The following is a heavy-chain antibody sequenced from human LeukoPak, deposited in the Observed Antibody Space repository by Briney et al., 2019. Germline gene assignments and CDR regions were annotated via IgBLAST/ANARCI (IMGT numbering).Heavy chain of an antibody. J-gene: IGHJ4*02. D-gene: IGHD1-26*01. CDR1: GFTFSSYS. Sequence: GGSLRLSCAASGFTFSSYSMNWVRQAPGKGLEWVSSISSSSSYIYYADSVKGRFTISRDNSKNTLYLQMNSLRAEDTAVYYCAKPYQVGPPNYINYWGQGTLVTVSS. CDR3: AKPYQVGPPNYINY. CDR2: ISSSSSYI. V-gene: IGHV3-21*04.